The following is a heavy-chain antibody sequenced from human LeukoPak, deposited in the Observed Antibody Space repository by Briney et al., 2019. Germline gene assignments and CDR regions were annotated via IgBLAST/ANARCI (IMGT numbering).Heavy chain of an antibody. D-gene: IGHD3-22*01. V-gene: IGHV1-8*01. CDR3: ARGSYTMIVVAYYYYYMDV. CDR2: MNPNSGNT. CDR1: GYTFTSYD. J-gene: IGHJ6*03. Sequence: GASVKVSCKASGYTFTSYDINWVRQATGQGLEWMGWMNPNSGNTGYAQKFQGRVTMTRNTSISTAYMELSSLRSEDTAVYYCARGSYTMIVVAYYYYYMDVWGKGTTVTTSS.